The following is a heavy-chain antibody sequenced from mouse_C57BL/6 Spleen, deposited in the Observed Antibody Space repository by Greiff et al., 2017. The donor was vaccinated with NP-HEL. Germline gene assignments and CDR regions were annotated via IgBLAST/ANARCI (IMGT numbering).Heavy chain of an antibody. V-gene: IGHV1-26*01. J-gene: IGHJ1*03. CDR3: ARLSDYGGYFDV. Sequence: EVQLQQSGPELVKPGASVKISCKASGYTFTDYYMNWVKQSHGKSLEWIGDINPNNGGTSYNQKFKGKATLTVDKSSSTAYMELRSLTSEDSAVYYCARLSDYGGYFDVWGTGTTVTVSS. CDR1: GYTFTDYY. D-gene: IGHD1-1*01. CDR2: INPNNGGT.